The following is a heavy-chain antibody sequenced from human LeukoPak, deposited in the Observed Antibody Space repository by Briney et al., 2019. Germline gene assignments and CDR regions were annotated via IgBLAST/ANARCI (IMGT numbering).Heavy chain of an antibody. CDR3: GRGYCSGGSCYSTHRAMYWFDP. CDR1: VGSFSGYY. CDR2: INHSGGT. J-gene: IGHJ5*02. D-gene: IGHD2-15*01. V-gene: IGHV4-34*01. Sequence: PSETLSLTSAVYVGSFSGYYWSWIRQPPGKGMEWSGEINHSGGTNYNPSLKSRVTISLDTSKNQFSLKLSSVTGADTAVYYCGRGYCSGGSCYSTHRAMYWFDPWGQGTLVTVS.